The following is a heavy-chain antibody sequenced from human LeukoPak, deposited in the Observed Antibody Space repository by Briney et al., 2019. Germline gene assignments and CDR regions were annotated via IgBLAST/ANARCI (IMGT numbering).Heavy chain of an antibody. D-gene: IGHD7-27*01. CDR2: IYYSGST. J-gene: IGHJ3*02. CDR3: ARDGFWGHAFDI. V-gene: IGHV4-59*01. Sequence: SETLSLTYTVSGGSISSYYWSWIRPPPGKGLAWIGYIYYSGSTNSNPSLKSRVTISVDTSKNQFSLKLSSVTAADTAVYYCARDGFWGHAFDIWGQGTMVTVSS. CDR1: GGSISSYY.